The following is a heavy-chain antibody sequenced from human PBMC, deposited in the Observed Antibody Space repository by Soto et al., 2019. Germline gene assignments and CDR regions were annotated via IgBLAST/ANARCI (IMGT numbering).Heavy chain of an antibody. V-gene: IGHV3-21*01. CDR2: ISSSSSYI. CDR3: ARVSDYGDYPLFGMDV. D-gene: IGHD4-17*01. Sequence: EVQLVESGGGLVKPGGSLRLSCAASGFTFSSYSMNWVRQAPGKGLEWVSSISSSSSYIYYADSVKGRFTISRDNAKNSLYLQMNSLRAEDTAVYYCARVSDYGDYPLFGMDVWGQGTTVTVSS. CDR1: GFTFSSYS. J-gene: IGHJ6*02.